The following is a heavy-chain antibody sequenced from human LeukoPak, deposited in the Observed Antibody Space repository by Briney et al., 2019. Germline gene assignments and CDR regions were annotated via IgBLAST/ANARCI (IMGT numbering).Heavy chain of an antibody. CDR1: GFTFSSYA. V-gene: IGHV3-64*01. J-gene: IGHJ4*02. CDR3: AKDSCGGDCYSFDY. Sequence: GGSLRLSCAASGFTFSSYAMHWVRQAPGKGLEYVSAISSNGGSTYYANSVKGRFTISRDNSKNTPYLQMGSLRAEDMAVYYCAKDSCGGDCYSFDYWGQGTLVTVSS. D-gene: IGHD2-21*02. CDR2: ISSNGGST.